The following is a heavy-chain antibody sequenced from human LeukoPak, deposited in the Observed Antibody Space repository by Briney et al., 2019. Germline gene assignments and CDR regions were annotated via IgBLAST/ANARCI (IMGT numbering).Heavy chain of an antibody. D-gene: IGHD6-19*01. CDR3: AREGGAYSTGWYEL. V-gene: IGHV4-59*01. CDR2: IHHSGTT. CDR1: GRSMRIYY. J-gene: IGHJ5*02. Sequence: SETLSLTCTVSGRSMRIYYWTWIRQSPGKGLEWVGNIHHSGTTDYNPSLKSRVTISLDMSKNQFSLNLRSVTAAETAIYYCAREGGAYSTGWYELWGQGTLVTVSS.